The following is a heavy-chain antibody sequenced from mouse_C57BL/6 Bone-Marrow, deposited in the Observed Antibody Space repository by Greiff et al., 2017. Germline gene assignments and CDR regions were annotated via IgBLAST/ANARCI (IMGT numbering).Heavy chain of an antibody. CDR1: GYTFTSYW. CDR2: IDPSDSYT. J-gene: IGHJ4*01. V-gene: IGHV1-59*01. CDR3: AGYAMDY. Sequence: VQLQQSGAELVRPGTSVKLSCTASGYTFTSYWMHWVKQRPGQGLEWIGVIDPSDSYTNYTQKFKGKATLTVDTSSSTAYMPLSSLTSEDSAVYYGAGYAMDYWGQGTSVTVSS.